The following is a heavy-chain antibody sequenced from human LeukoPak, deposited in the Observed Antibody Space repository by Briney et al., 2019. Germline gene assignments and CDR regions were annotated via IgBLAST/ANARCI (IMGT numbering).Heavy chain of an antibody. V-gene: IGHV3-21*01. CDR1: GFTFSSYS. CDR2: ISSSSSYI. J-gene: IGHJ6*04. Sequence: PGGSLRLSCAASGFTFSSYSMNWVRQAPGKGLEWVSSISSSSSYIYYADSVKGRFTISRDNAKNSPYLQMNSLRAEDTAVYYCARELVVVPAAMHDYYYGMDVWGKGTTVTVSS. D-gene: IGHD2-2*01. CDR3: ARELVVVPAAMHDYYYGMDV.